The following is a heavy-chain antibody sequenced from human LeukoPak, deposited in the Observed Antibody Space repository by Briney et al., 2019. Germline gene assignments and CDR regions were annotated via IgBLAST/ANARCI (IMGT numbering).Heavy chain of an antibody. D-gene: IGHD2-21*01. Sequence: GGSLRLSCAASGFTLSSYSMNWVRQAPGKGLEWVSYISSSSSTIYYADSVEGRFTISRDNAKNSLYLQMNSLRAEDTAVYYCARDIPAPGDAKFDCWGQGALVTVYS. J-gene: IGHJ4*02. CDR3: ARDIPAPGDAKFDC. CDR2: ISSSSSTI. CDR1: GFTLSSYS. V-gene: IGHV3-48*04.